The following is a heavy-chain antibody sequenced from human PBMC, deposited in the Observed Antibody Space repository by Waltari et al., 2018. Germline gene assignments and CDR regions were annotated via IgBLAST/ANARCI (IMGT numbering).Heavy chain of an antibody. J-gene: IGHJ3*01. CDR2: ISYNGAT. Sequence: QLQLQESGPGLVKPSETLSLTCSVSGGSITSTKHXGGWIRRPPGQGLEWSGTISYNGATSNSPSSRGRVTVSRDTSMNHLSLKLDSVTAADTAVYYCATYIGASIGTAAFDVWGQGTMVTVSA. CDR1: GGSITSTKHX. V-gene: IGHV4-39*02. D-gene: IGHD1-1*01. CDR3: ATYIGASIGTAAFDV.